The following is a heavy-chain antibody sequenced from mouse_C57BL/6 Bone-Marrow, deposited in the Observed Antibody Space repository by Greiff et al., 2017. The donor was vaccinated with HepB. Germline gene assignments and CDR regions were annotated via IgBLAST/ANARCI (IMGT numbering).Heavy chain of an antibody. CDR3: TRSRDCYGSSYWYFDV. CDR2: IDPETGGT. V-gene: IGHV1-15*01. CDR1: GYTFTDYE. J-gene: IGHJ1*03. Sequence: QVQLQQSGAELVRPGASVTLSCKASGYTFTDYEMHWVKQTPVHGLEWIGAIDPETGGTAYNQKFKGKAILTAHKSYSTAYRELRSLTSEDSAVYYGTRSRDCYGSSYWYFDVWGTGTTVTVSS. D-gene: IGHD1-1*01.